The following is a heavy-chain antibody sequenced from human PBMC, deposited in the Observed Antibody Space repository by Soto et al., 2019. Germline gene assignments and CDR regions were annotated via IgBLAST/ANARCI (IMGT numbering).Heavy chain of an antibody. D-gene: IGHD3-22*01. CDR1: GGSISSYY. CDR3: ARGTYYYDSSGDLDY. CDR2: IYYSGST. J-gene: IGHJ4*02. V-gene: IGHV4-59*01. Sequence: PSETLSLTCTVSGGSISSYYWSWIRQPPGKGLEWIGYIYYSGSTNYNPSLKRRVTISVDTSKNQFSLKLSSVTAADTAVYYCARGTYYYDSSGDLDYWGQGTLVTVS.